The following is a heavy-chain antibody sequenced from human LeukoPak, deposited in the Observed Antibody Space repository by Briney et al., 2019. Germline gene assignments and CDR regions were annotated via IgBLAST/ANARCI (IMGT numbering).Heavy chain of an antibody. CDR3: ARGNGLFSDNLFDP. D-gene: IGHD2-8*01. V-gene: IGHV1-2*02. CDR1: GYTFTGYY. Sequence: WASVKVSCKASGYTFTGYYIHWLRQAPGQGLEWMGWINPNSDDTYYAQKFQGRVTMTRDTSISTAYMELSRLTSDDTAVYYCARGNGLFSDNLFDPWGQGTLVTVSS. J-gene: IGHJ5*02. CDR2: INPNSDDT.